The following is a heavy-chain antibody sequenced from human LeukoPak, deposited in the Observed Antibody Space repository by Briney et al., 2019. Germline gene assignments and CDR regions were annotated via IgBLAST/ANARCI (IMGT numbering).Heavy chain of an antibody. D-gene: IGHD2-2*01. CDR2: INHSGST. Sequence: SETLSLTCAVYGVSFSGYYWSWLRQPPGKGLEWVGEINHSGSTNYNPSLKSRVTISVDTSKNQFSLKLSSVTAADTAVYYCARGGCSSTSCYHYYYYYMDVWGKGTTVTVSS. J-gene: IGHJ6*03. CDR1: GVSFSGYY. V-gene: IGHV4-34*01. CDR3: ARGGCSSTSCYHYYYYYMDV.